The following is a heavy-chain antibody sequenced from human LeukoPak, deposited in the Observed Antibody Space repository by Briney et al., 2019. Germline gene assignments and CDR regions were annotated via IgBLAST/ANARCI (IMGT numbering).Heavy chain of an antibody. D-gene: IGHD3-22*01. V-gene: IGHV3-23*01. CDR3: ANGRGPTGYYDSSGYYFDY. CDR1: GFTFSNYG. J-gene: IGHJ4*02. CDR2: ISGSGGST. Sequence: GGSLRLSCAASGFTFSNYGMSWVRQAPGKGLEWVSGISGSGGSTYYADSVKGRFTISRDNSKNTLFLQMNSLRAEDTAVYYCANGRGPTGYYDSSGYYFDYWGQGTLVTVSS.